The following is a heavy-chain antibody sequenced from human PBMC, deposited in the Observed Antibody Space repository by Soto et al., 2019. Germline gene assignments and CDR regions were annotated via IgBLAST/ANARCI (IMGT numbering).Heavy chain of an antibody. Sequence: GGSLRLSCAASGFTFSSYGMHWVRQAPGKGLEWVAVIWYDGSNKYYADSVKGRFTISRDNSKNTLYLQMNGLRAEDTAVYYCARDQTYCSSTSCYSRYYYGMDVWGQGTTVTVSS. CDR3: ARDQTYCSSTSCYSRYYYGMDV. CDR1: GFTFSSYG. J-gene: IGHJ6*02. V-gene: IGHV3-33*01. D-gene: IGHD2-2*02. CDR2: IWYDGSNK.